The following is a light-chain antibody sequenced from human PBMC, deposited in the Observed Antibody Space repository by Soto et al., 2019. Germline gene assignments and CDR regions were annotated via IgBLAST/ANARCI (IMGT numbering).Light chain of an antibody. V-gene: IGLV2-14*02. CDR3: SSYTNINTRACV. Sequence: QSALTQPASVSGSPGQSITISCTASSSHIGSSNLVSWYQHHSGKAPKLIIYEGNKRPSGVSNRFSGSKSGNTASLTISGLQAEDEAEYYCSSYTNINTRACVFGTGTKLTVL. CDR1: SSHIGSSNL. J-gene: IGLJ1*01. CDR2: EGN.